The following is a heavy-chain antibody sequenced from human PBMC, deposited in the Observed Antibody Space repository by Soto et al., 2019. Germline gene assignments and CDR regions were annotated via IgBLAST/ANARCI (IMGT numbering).Heavy chain of an antibody. J-gene: IGHJ4*02. CDR3: AKVFVGVPTDLFDY. CDR2: ISYDGSNK. CDR1: GFTFSSYG. Sequence: PGGSLRLSCAASGFTFSSYGMHWVRQAPGKGLEWVAVISYDGSNKYYADSVKGRFTISRDNSKNTLYLQMNSLRAEDTAVYYCAKVFVGVPTDLFDYWGQGTLVTVSS. D-gene: IGHD3-10*01. V-gene: IGHV3-30*18.